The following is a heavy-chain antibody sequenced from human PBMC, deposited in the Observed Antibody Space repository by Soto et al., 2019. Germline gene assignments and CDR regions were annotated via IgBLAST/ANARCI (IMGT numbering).Heavy chain of an antibody. J-gene: IGHJ4*02. CDR3: ARSYYDFWSAPHY. CDR2: ILFFGDNT. D-gene: IGHD3-3*01. CDR1: GFSVGSNY. Sequence: GGSLRLSCAASGFSVGSNYMTWVRQSPGKGLEWVAIILFFGDNTYHADSVKGRFTISRDDAKNTLYLQMNSLRADDTAVYYCARSYYDFWSAPHYWGQGTLVTVSS. V-gene: IGHV3-53*01.